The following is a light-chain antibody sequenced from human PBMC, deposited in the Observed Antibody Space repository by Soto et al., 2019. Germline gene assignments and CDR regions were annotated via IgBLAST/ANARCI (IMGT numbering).Light chain of an antibody. CDR1: STDVGSHDL. J-gene: IGLJ2*01. CDR2: EGS. V-gene: IGLV2-23*01. Sequence: QSALAQPASVSGSPGQSITISCTGISTDVGSHDLVSWYKHPPGKAPKLIIYEGSKRPSGVSNRFSGSKSGNTASLTISWLQAEGEADYYCCSYAGSSALLFGGGTQLTVL. CDR3: CSYAGSSALL.